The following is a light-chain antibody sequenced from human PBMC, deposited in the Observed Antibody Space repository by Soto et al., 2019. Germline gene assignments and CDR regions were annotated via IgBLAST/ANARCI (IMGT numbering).Light chain of an antibody. CDR3: HQAKSSPSHT. J-gene: IGKJ5*01. Sequence: DIQMTQSPSSVSASVGDRVTITCRASQGISSWLAWYQQKPGKARKLLIYAASSLQSGVPSRFSVSASGTDLTLTISSLQPEYFATYYCHQAKSSPSHTYGPGTRLEI. CDR2: AAS. CDR1: QGISSW. V-gene: IGKV1-12*02.